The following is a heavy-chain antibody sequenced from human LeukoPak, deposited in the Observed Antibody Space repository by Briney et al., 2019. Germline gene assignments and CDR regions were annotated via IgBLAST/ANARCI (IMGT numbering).Heavy chain of an antibody. V-gene: IGHV1-69*01. Sequence: SVKVSCKASGGTFSSYAISWVRQAPGQGLEWMGGIIPIFGTANYAQKFQGRVTITVDESTSTAYMELSSLRSEDTAVYYCARDRVDTAMVPFDYWGQGTLVTVSS. J-gene: IGHJ4*02. CDR2: IIPIFGTA. D-gene: IGHD5-18*01. CDR1: GGTFSSYA. CDR3: ARDRVDTAMVPFDY.